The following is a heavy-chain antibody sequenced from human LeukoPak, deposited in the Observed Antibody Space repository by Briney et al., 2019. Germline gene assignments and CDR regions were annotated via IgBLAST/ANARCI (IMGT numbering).Heavy chain of an antibody. V-gene: IGHV4-59*08. CDR3: ARLGYYDSSGYYSGFDY. Sequence: SETLSLTCTVSGGSISSYYWSWIRQPPGKGLEWIGYIYYSGGTNYNPSLKSRVTISVDTSKNQFSLKLSSVTAADTAVYYCARLGYYDSSGYYSGFDYRGQGTLVTVSS. D-gene: IGHD3-22*01. CDR1: GGSISSYY. CDR2: IYYSGGT. J-gene: IGHJ4*02.